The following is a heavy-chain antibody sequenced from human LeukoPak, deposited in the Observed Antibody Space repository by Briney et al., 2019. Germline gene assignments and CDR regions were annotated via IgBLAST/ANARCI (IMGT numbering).Heavy chain of an antibody. CDR3: ARRSSAAGNKMPAGEGGFDY. J-gene: IGHJ4*02. D-gene: IGHD3-10*01. CDR2: INPYNGDT. CDR1: GYTFTGYY. Sequence: EASVKVSCKASGYTFTGYYMHWVRQAPGQGLEWMGWINPYNGDTRYAQKFQDRVTVATDTSTTTAFMELSNLRSDDTAVYYCARRSSAAGNKMPAGEGGFDYWGQGTMVTVSS. V-gene: IGHV1-2*02.